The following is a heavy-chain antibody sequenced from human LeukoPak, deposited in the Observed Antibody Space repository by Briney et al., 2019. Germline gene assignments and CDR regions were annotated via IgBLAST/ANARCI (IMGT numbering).Heavy chain of an antibody. D-gene: IGHD2-15*01. CDR1: GGSISSYY. J-gene: IGHJ3*02. Sequence: SETLSLTCTVSGGSISSYYWSWIRQPPGKGLEWIGYIYYSGSTNYNPPLKSRVTISVDTSKNQFSLKLSSVTAADTAVYYCATYCSGGSCSPGAFDIWGQGTMVTVSS. V-gene: IGHV4-59*01. CDR3: ATYCSGGSCSPGAFDI. CDR2: IYYSGST.